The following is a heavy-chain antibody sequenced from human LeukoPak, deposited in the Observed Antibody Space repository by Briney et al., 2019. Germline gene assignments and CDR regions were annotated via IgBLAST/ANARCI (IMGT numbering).Heavy chain of an antibody. CDR1: GFIFNIYS. CDR2: ISSTTSYI. Sequence: GGSLRLSCAASGFIFNIYSMNWVRQAPGKGLEWVSSISSTTSYIFYADSVKGRFTISRDNAKNSLYLQMTSLRAEDTAVYYCARPLSSGSPQGLPTSPHLDYWGQGTLVTVSS. CDR3: ARPLSSGSPQGLPTSPHLDY. V-gene: IGHV3-21*01. J-gene: IGHJ4*02. D-gene: IGHD3-10*01.